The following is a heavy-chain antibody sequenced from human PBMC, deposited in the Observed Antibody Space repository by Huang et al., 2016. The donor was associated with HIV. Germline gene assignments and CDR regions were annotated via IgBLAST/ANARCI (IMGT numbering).Heavy chain of an antibody. CDR1: GGSIRSSDYH. D-gene: IGHD3-10*01. Sequence: QLLLQESGPGLVKPSEALALTCAVSGGSIRSSDYHWGWIRQPPGKGLEWIGSIYFKGITHDSPSLKSRVTIAVDTSKNRFFLNLTSMTAADTAVYYCARHREGPVAYYSGWGSHLNYMDVWGRGRTVVVSS. J-gene: IGHJ6*03. CDR3: ARHREGPVAYYSGWGSHLNYMDV. V-gene: IGHV4-39*01. CDR2: IYFKGIT.